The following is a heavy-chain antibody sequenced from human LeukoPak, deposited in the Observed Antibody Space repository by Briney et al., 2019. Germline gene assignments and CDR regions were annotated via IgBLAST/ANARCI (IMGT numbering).Heavy chain of an antibody. CDR2: IYTSGST. V-gene: IGHV4-39*07. CDR3: ARGPSPISNSIKSSNYYYYMDV. CDR1: GGSISSSSYY. Sequence: SETLSLTCTVSGGSISSSSYYWGWIRQPPGKGLEWIGSIYTSGSTNYNPSLKSRVTISVDTSKNQFSLKLSSVTAADTAVYYCARGPSPISNSIKSSNYYYYMDVWGKGTTVTVSS. D-gene: IGHD5-24*01. J-gene: IGHJ6*03.